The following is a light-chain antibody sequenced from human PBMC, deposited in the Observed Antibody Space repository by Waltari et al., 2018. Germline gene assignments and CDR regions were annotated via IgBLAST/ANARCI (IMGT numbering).Light chain of an antibody. CDR2: ENN. CDR3: QSYDSNVVV. V-gene: IGLV6-57*01. J-gene: IGLJ2*01. CDR1: GGSIASNY. Sequence: NFILTQPHSVSESPEKTVTFSCTRNGGSIASNYVQWYQQRPGSSPTTVIYENNLRPSGVPDRFSGSFDTSSNSASLTISGLKTEDEADYYCQSYDSNVVVFGGGTKVTVL.